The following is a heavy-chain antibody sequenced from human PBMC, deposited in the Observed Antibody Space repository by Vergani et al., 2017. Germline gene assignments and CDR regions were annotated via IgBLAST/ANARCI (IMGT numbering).Heavy chain of an antibody. V-gene: IGHV3-43D*03. Sequence: EVQLVESGGGLIHPGGSLRLSCEGSGFSFSGYWMHWVRQSPEKGLVWVSLISWDGGSTYYADSVKGRFTISRDNSKNSLYLQMNSLRAEDTALYYCAKAERGLYGPLDYWGQGTLVTVSS. D-gene: IGHD4-17*01. CDR3: AKAERGLYGPLDY. CDR2: ISWDGGST. J-gene: IGHJ4*02. CDR1: GFSFSGYW.